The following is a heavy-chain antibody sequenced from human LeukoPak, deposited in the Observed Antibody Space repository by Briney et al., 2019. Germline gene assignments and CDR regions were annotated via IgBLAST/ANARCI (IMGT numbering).Heavy chain of an antibody. CDR1: GGSVSSSSYY. J-gene: IGHJ3*02. Sequence: PSETLSLTCSVSGGSVSSSSYYWGWIRQPPGKGLEWIGSIYYSGSTYYNPSLKSRVTISVDTSKNQFSLKLSSVTAADTAVYYCARLQVLRKGAFDIWGQGTMVTVSS. D-gene: IGHD5-24*01. CDR2: IYYSGST. V-gene: IGHV4-39*01. CDR3: ARLQVLRKGAFDI.